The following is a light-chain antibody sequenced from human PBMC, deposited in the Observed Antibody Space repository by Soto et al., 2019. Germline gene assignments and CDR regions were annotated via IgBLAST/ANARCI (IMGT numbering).Light chain of an antibody. J-gene: IGLJ3*02. CDR1: SSDIGTYKY. CDR2: GVI. CDR3: SSYTSSYTWV. Sequence: QSALTQPASVSGSPGQSITISCTGTSSDIGTYKYVSWYQQHPGKAPKLLIYGVIDRPSGVSNRFSGSKSGNAASLTISGLQPEDEADYYCSSYTSSYTWVFGGGTKVTVL. V-gene: IGLV2-14*03.